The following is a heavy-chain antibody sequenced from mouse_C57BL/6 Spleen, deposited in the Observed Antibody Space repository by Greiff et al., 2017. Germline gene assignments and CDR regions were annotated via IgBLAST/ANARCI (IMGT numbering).Heavy chain of an antibody. J-gene: IGHJ4*01. CDR2: IYPGDGDT. CDR1: GYAFSSSW. Sequence: VQVVESGPELVKPGASVKISCKASGYAFSSSWMNWVKQRPGKGLEWIGRIYPGDGDTNYNGKFKGKATLTADKSSSTAYMQLSSLTSEDSAVYFCAREGTPYAMDYWSQGTSVTVSS. CDR3: AREGTPYAMDY. V-gene: IGHV1-82*01.